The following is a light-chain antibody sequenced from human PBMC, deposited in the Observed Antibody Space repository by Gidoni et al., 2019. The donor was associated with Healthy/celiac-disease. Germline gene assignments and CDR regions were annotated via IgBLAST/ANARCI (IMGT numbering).Light chain of an antibody. V-gene: IGLV3-25*02. J-gene: IGLJ2*01. CDR1: ALPKQY. Sequence: SYELTQPPSVSVSPGQTARITCSGDALPKQYADWYQQKPGQAPVLVIYTDSERPSGIPERFSGSSSGTTVTLTISGVQAEDEADYYCQSADSSGTYKVFGGGTKLTVL. CDR3: QSADSSGTYKV. CDR2: TDS.